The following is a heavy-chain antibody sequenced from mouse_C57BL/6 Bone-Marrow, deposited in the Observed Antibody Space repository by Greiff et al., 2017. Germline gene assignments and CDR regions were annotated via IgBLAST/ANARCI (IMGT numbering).Heavy chain of an antibody. CDR2: IYPGSGNT. J-gene: IGHJ2*01. D-gene: IGHD2-3*01. Sequence: VKLQESGAELVRPGASVKLSCKASGYTFTDYYINWVKQRPGQGLEWIARIYPGSGNTYYNEKFKGKANMTAEKSSSTAYMQLSSLTSEDSAVYFCARSAWLLRRYYFDYWGQGTTLTVSS. V-gene: IGHV1-76*01. CDR3: ARSAWLLRRYYFDY. CDR1: GYTFTDYY.